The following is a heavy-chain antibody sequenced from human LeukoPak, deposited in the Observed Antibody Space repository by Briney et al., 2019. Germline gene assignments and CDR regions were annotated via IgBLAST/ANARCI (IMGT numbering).Heavy chain of an antibody. CDR1: GYTFTSYG. Sequence: ASVKVSCKASGYTFTSYGISWVRQAPGQGLEWMGGISAYNGNTNYAQTLQGRVTMTTDTSTSTAYMELRSLRSDDTAVYYCARGAKVYYYDSSGYYPLDYWGQGTLVTVSS. CDR2: ISAYNGNT. CDR3: ARGAKVYYYDSSGYYPLDY. V-gene: IGHV1-18*01. D-gene: IGHD3-22*01. J-gene: IGHJ4*02.